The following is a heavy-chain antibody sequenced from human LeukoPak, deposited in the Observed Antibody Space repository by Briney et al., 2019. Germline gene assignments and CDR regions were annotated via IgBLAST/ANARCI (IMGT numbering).Heavy chain of an antibody. Sequence: PSETLSLTCTVSGGSISSYYWSWIRQPPGKGLEWIGYIYYSGTTNYNPSLKSRVTISVDTSKNQFSLKLSSVTAADTAVYYCARAKYYDILTGHIAGGMDVWGQGTTVTVSS. V-gene: IGHV4-59*08. CDR3: ARAKYYDILTGHIAGGMDV. J-gene: IGHJ6*02. D-gene: IGHD3-9*01. CDR1: GGSISSYY. CDR2: IYYSGTT.